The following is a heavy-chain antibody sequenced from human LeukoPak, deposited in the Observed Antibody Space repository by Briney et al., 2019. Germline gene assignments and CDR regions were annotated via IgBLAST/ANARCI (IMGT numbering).Heavy chain of an antibody. J-gene: IGHJ3*02. CDR1: GFTFSSYG. V-gene: IGHV3-33*08. Sequence: PGGSLRLSCAASGFTFSSYGMHWVRQAPGKGLEWVALMWHDGTNKFYADSVKGRFTISRDNSKNTLYLQMNSLRSEDTAVYYCAREGGTSSSSTYDIWGQGTMVTVSS. CDR3: AREGGTSSSSTYDI. CDR2: MWHDGTNK. D-gene: IGHD1-7*01.